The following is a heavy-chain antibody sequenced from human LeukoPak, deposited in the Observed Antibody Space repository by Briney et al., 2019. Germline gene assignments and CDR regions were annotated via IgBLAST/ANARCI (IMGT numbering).Heavy chain of an antibody. CDR1: GYTFTSYG. CDR2: ISAYNGNT. Sequence: ASVKVSCKASGYTFTSYGISWVRQAPGQGLEWMGWISAYNGNTNYAQKLQGRVTMTTDTSTSTAHMELRSLRSDDTAVYYCARGHSPEIGVASVYWGQGTLVTVSS. D-gene: IGHD3-3*01. J-gene: IGHJ4*02. V-gene: IGHV1-18*01. CDR3: ARGHSPEIGVASVY.